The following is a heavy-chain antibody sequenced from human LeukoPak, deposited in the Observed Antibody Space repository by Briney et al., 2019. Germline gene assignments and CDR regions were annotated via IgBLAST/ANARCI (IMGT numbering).Heavy chain of an antibody. CDR2: ISYSGST. CDR1: GGSISSYY. J-gene: IGHJ5*02. Sequence: PSETLSLTCTVSGGSISSYYWSWIRQPPGKGLEWIGYISYSGSTTFNPSLKSRVNISVDTSKNQFSLKLSSVTAADTAVYYCAREGTAGTNLNWFDPWGQGTLVTVSS. CDR3: AREGTAGTNLNWFDP. V-gene: IGHV4-59*01. D-gene: IGHD1-1*01.